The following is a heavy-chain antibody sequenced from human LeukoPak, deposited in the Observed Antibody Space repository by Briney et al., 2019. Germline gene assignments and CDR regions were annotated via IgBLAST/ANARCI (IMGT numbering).Heavy chain of an antibody. J-gene: IGHJ4*01. V-gene: IGHV3-11*01. CDR3: VRDNWGFDS. D-gene: IGHD7-27*01. Sequence: PGGSLRLSCAASGFIFSDYYMTWIRQAPGKGLEWVSHMSGRGSTIYYADSVKGRFTVSRDNAYNSLHLQMNNLRAEDTAIYYCVRDNWGFDSWGHGTLVTVSS. CDR1: GFIFSDYY. CDR2: MSGRGSTI.